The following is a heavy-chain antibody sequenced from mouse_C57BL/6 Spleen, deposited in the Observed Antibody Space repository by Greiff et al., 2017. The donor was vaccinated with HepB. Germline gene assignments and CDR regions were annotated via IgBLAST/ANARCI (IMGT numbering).Heavy chain of an antibody. J-gene: IGHJ4*01. CDR3: ARFLVITTVVDDDAMDY. CDR2: IYPGSGST. CDR1: GYTFTSYW. D-gene: IGHD1-1*01. Sequence: QVQLQQPGAELLKPGASVKMSCKASGYTFTSYWITWVKQRPGQGLEWIGGIYPGSGSTTYNEKFKSKATLTVDTSSSTAYMQLSSLTSEDSAVYYCARFLVITTVVDDDAMDYWGQGTPVTVSS. V-gene: IGHV1-55*01.